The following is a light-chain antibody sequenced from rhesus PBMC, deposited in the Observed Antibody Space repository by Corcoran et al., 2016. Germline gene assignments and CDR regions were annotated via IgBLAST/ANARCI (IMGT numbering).Light chain of an antibody. CDR2: YGS. J-gene: IGKJ3*01. CDR3: VQALQTPFT. CDR1: QSLLSSNGYNY. Sequence: DIVMTQTPLSLPVTLGEPASISCRSSQSLLSSNGYNYLNWYLQKPGQSPQLLIYYGSNRASGVPDRFSGGGSGTDFTLKISRLVAEDVWVYYCVQALQTPFTFVPGPKLDIK. V-gene: IGKV2-60*01.